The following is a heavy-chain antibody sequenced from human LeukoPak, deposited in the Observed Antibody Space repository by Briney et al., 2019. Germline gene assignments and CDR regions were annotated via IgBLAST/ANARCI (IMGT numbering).Heavy chain of an antibody. CDR2: ISYGGSNK. CDR1: GFTFSSYA. Sequence: GGSLRLSCAASGFTFSSYAVHWVRQAPGKGLEWVAVISYGGSNKYYADSVKGRFTISRDNAKNSLYLQMNSLRAEDTAVYYCARDVSGSGSYYLYYYYYYMDVWGKGTTVTISS. CDR3: ARDVSGSGSYYLYYYYYYMDV. V-gene: IGHV3-30*04. D-gene: IGHD3-10*01. J-gene: IGHJ6*03.